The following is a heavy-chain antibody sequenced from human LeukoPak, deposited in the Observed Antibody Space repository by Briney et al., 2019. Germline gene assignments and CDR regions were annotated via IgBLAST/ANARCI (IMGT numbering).Heavy chain of an antibody. J-gene: IGHJ4*02. CDR3: AREFVYYYDSSGPIDY. D-gene: IGHD3-22*01. CDR2: ISAYNGNT. Sequence: VASVKVSCKASGYTFTSYGISWVRQAHGQGLEWMGWISAYNGNTNYAQKLQGRVTMTTDTSTSTAYMELRSLRSDDTAVYYCAREFVYYYDSSGPIDYWGQGTLVTASP. CDR1: GYTFTSYG. V-gene: IGHV1-18*01.